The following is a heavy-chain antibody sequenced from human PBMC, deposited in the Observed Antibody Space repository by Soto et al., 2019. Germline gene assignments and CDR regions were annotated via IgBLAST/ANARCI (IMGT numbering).Heavy chain of an antibody. Sequence: QVQLVQSGAEVKKPGASVKVSCKASGYTFTSYGISWVRQAPGQGLEWMGWISGYNGNKKYAQKLQGRVTMTTDTPTSTADMELRSLRSDDTAVDYCARDPEIFDYGGQGTLVTVSS. CDR3: ARDPEIFDY. J-gene: IGHJ4*02. CDR2: ISGYNGNK. V-gene: IGHV1-18*01. CDR1: GYTFTSYG.